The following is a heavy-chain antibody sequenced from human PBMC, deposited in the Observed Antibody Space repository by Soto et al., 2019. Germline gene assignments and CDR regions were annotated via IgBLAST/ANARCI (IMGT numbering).Heavy chain of an antibody. CDR2: IRTKVNDHAT. CDR1: GFTFSDSA. Sequence: GGSLRLSCAASGFTFSDSALHWVRQASGKGLEWVGRIRTKVNDHATIYTASVRGGFTISRDNAKNSLYLQMTSLRAEDTAIYYCVRDKYSNYVNYFDPWGQGTLVTVSS. J-gene: IGHJ5*02. CDR3: VRDKYSNYVNYFDP. V-gene: IGHV3-73*01. D-gene: IGHD4-4*01.